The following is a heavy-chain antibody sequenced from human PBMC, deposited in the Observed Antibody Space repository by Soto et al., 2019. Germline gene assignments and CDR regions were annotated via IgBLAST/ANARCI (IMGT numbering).Heavy chain of an antibody. CDR1: GGSISSGGYY. V-gene: IGHV4-31*03. D-gene: IGHD1-1*01. J-gene: IGHJ5*02. CDR2: IYYSGST. Sequence: SETLSLTCTVSGGSISSGGYYWSWIRQHPGKGLEWIGYIYYSGSTYYNPSLKSRVTISVDTSKNQFSLKPSSVTAADTAVYYCASSYTYPRNWFDPWGQGTLVTVS. CDR3: ASSYTYPRNWFDP.